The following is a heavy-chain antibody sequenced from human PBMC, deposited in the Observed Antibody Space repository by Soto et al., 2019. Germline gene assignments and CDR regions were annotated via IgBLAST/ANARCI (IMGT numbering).Heavy chain of an antibody. CDR1: GGSISSGGYY. J-gene: IGHJ4*02. V-gene: IGHV4-31*03. CDR3: ARQGYDFWSGYYSRPHFDY. D-gene: IGHD3-3*01. Sequence: SETLSLTCTVSGGSISSGGYYWSWIRQHPGKGLEWIGYIYYSGSTYYNPSLKSRVTISVDTSKNQFSLKLGSVTAADTAVYYCARQGYDFWSGYYSRPHFDYWGQGTLVTVSS. CDR2: IYYSGST.